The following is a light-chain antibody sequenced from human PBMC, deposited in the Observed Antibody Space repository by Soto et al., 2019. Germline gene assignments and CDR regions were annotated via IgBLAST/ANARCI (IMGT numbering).Light chain of an antibody. J-gene: IGKJ2*01. CDR2: DAS. V-gene: IGKV3-20*01. CDR1: QSVNSNL. CDR3: PQYVSSPLT. Sequence: EIVLTQSPGTLSLSPGEGATVSCRASQSVNSNLFAWFQQKPGQAPRLLIHDASRRATGIPDRFSGSGSGTDFTLSISRLEPEDFAVYYCPQYVSSPLTFGQGTNLEIK.